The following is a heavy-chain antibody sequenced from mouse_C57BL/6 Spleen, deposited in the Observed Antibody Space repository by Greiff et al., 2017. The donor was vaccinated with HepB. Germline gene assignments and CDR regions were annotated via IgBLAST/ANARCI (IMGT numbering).Heavy chain of an antibody. V-gene: IGHV1-64*01. CDR1: GYTFTSYW. CDR3: ARDYYDYDVSFDY. CDR2: IHPNSGST. J-gene: IGHJ2*01. D-gene: IGHD2-4*01. Sequence: VQLQQPGAELVKPGASVKLSCKASGYTFTSYWMHWVKQRPGQGLEWIGMIHPNSGSTNYNEKFKSKATLTVDKSSSTAYMQLSSLTSEDSAVYYCARDYYDYDVSFDYWGQGTTLTVSS.